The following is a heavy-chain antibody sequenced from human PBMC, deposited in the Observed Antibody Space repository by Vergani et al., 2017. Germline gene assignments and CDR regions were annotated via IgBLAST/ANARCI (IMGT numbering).Heavy chain of an antibody. Sequence: QVQLVQSGAEVMQPGASVKVSCKTSGYIFTSDDIDWVRQAPGKGLEWMGWMNPNSGNTGYSHQFQGRVTITRDNSITTAYMELRGLTSEDTAMYYCARARRTCSAVDCPRYYFDYGGQGTLVTVSS. CDR3: ARARRTCSAVDCPRYYFDY. J-gene: IGHJ4*02. V-gene: IGHV1-8*03. CDR1: GYIFTSDD. D-gene: IGHD3-10*01. CDR2: MNPNSGNT.